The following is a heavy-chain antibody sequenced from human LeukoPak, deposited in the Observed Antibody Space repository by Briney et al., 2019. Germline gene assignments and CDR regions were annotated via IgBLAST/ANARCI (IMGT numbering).Heavy chain of an antibody. CDR1: GFTFSSYS. D-gene: IGHD2-8*01. J-gene: IGHJ5*02. CDR2: ISSSSSYI. CDR3: ARDCTNGVCYNWFDH. V-gene: IGHV3-21*01. Sequence: GGSLRLSCAASGFTFSSYSMNWVRQAPGKGLEWVSSISSSSSYIYYADSVKGRFTISRDNAKNSLYLQMNSLRAEDTAVYYCARDCTNGVCYNWFDHWGQGTRVTVSS.